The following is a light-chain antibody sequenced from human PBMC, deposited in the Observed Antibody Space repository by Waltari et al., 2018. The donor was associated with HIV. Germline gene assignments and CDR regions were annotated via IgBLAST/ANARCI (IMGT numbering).Light chain of an antibody. V-gene: IGLV2-23*02. CDR2: EVS. J-gene: IGLJ2*01. Sequence: QSALTQPASVSGSPGQSITISCTGTSSAVGGYNLVSWYQQHPGKAPKLMIYEVSKRPSGVSNRFSGSKSGNTASLTISGLQAEDEADYYCCSYAGSSTLFGGGTKLTVL. CDR1: SSAVGGYNL. CDR3: CSYAGSSTL.